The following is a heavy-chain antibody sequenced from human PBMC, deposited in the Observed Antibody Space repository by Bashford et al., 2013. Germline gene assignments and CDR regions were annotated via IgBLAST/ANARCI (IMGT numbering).Heavy chain of an antibody. CDR2: ISYDGSNK. CDR1: ITTFSNYA. J-gene: IGHJ6*02. D-gene: IGHD3-10*01. CDR3: ARDFTMVRGVMILVEYAMDV. Sequence: GSVRLSCARLWITTFSNYAMHWSARLQARGWSGWQWISYDGSNKYYADSVKGRFTISTDNFKNTLYLQMNSLRAEDTAVYYCARDFTMVRGVMILVEYAMDVWAQDHGHRLL. V-gene: IGHV3-30-3*01.